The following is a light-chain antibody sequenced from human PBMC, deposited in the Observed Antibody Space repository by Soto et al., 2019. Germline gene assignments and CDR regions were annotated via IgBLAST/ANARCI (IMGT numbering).Light chain of an antibody. Sequence: QSVLTRPPSVSGAPGQRVTISCTGSSSNIGAGYDVHWYQQLPGTAPKLLIYGNNNRPSGVPDRFSGSKSGSSPSLAITGLQAEDEADYYCQSYDNSLSGYVFGTGTKVTVL. CDR2: GNN. CDR1: SSNIGAGYD. J-gene: IGLJ1*01. V-gene: IGLV1-40*01. CDR3: QSYDNSLSGYV.